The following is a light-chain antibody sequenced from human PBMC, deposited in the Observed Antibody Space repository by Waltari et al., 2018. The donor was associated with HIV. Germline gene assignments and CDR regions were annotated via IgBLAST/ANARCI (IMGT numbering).Light chain of an antibody. CDR2: DNN. V-gene: IGLV1-40*01. CDR1: SSNIGAGSD. Sequence: QSVLTQPPSVSGAPGQRVTISCTGSSSNIGAGSDVHWSQQLPGTAPKLLIYDNNNRPSGVPDRFSGSKSGTSASLAITGLQAEDEADYYCQSYDSGLRVFGGGTKLTVL. J-gene: IGLJ3*02. CDR3: QSYDSGLRV.